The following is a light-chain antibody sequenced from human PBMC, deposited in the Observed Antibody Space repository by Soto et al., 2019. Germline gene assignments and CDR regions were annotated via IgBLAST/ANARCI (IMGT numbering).Light chain of an antibody. CDR1: QSFSIY. Sequence: EIVLTQSPATLSLSPGERATLSCRARQSFSIYLAWYQKKPGQAPRLLIYDASNRATGIPARFSGSGSGTDFTLTISSLEPEDFAVYYCQQRSNWPPRYTFGQGTKLEIK. V-gene: IGKV3-11*01. CDR2: DAS. J-gene: IGKJ2*01. CDR3: QQRSNWPPRYT.